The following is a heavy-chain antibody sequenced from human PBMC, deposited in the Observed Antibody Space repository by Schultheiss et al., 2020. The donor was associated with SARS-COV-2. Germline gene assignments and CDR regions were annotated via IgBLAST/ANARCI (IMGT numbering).Heavy chain of an antibody. D-gene: IGHD3-10*01. Sequence: SETLSLTCTVSGGSISSYYWSWIRQPPGKGLEWIGYIYYSGSTNYNPSLKSRVTISVDTSKNQFSLKLSSVTAADTAVYYCARDEYGSGRKRYAFDIWGQGTMVTVSS. J-gene: IGHJ3*02. CDR3: ARDEYGSGRKRYAFDI. CDR2: IYYSGST. CDR1: GGSISSYY. V-gene: IGHV4-59*01.